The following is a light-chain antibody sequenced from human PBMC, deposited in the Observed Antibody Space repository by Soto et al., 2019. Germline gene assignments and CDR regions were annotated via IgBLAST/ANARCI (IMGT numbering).Light chain of an antibody. V-gene: IGKV3-15*01. J-gene: IGKJ5*01. CDR2: GAS. CDR3: QQYNNWPPFIT. CDR1: QSVSST. Sequence: EIVLTQSPATLSVSPGERATLSCRASQSVSSTLAWYQQKPGQAPRLFSYGASTRATGIPARFSGSGSGTEFTLTISSLQSEDFAVYYCQQYNNWPPFITFGQGTRLEIK.